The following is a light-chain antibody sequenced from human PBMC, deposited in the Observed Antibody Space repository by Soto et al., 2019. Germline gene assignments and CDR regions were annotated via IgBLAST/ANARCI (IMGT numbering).Light chain of an antibody. CDR1: QSISSW. Sequence: DIQMTQSPSTLSASVGDRVTITCRASQSISSWLAWYQQKPGKAPKLLIYDASNLQSGVPSRFSGSGSGTEFTLTISSLQPDDFPTYYCQQYNSYLTFGPGTKVDIK. CDR2: DAS. CDR3: QQYNSYLT. J-gene: IGKJ3*01. V-gene: IGKV1-5*01.